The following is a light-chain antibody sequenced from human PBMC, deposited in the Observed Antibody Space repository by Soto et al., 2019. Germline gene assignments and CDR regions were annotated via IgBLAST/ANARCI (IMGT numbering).Light chain of an antibody. CDR2: SAS. CDR3: QQYNSYWT. V-gene: IGKV1-5*03. J-gene: IGKJ1*01. CDR1: QTIISW. Sequence: SQMPQSHSTLSGPVGDRVTITCRASQTIISWLAWYQQKPGKAPKLLIYSASDLESGVPSRFSGSGFGTEFTLTITSLQPDDFATYYCQQYNSYWTFGQGTKVDIK.